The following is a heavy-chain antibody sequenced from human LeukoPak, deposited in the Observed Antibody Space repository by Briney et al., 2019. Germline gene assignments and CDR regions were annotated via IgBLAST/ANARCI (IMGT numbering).Heavy chain of an antibody. Sequence: ESGGSLRLSCAASGFTFSSYAMYWVRQAPGKGLEWVAVISYDGSNKYYADSVKGRFTISRDDSKNTLYLQMNSLRAEDTAMYYCANEGYSDYFYASFDYWGQGTLVTVSS. CDR2: ISYDGSNK. V-gene: IGHV3-30*01. J-gene: IGHJ4*02. CDR1: GFTFSSYA. CDR3: ANEGYSDYFYASFDY. D-gene: IGHD3-22*01.